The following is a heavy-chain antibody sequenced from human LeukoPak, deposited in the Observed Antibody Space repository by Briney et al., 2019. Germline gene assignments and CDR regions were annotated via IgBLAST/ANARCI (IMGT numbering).Heavy chain of an antibody. CDR2: IYHSGST. Sequence: GSLRLSCAASGFTVSSSYMSWIRQPPGKGLEWIGSIYHSGSTYYNPSLKSRVTISVDTSKNQFSLKLSSVTAADTAVYYCASGSSGLLDYWGQGTLVTVSS. CDR1: GFTVSSSY. V-gene: IGHV4-38-2*01. D-gene: IGHD3-22*01. CDR3: ASGSSGLLDY. J-gene: IGHJ4*02.